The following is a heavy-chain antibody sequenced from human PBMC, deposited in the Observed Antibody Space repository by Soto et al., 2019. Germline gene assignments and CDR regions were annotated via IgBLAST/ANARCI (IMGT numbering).Heavy chain of an antibody. Sequence: SVKVSCKASGGTFSSYAISWVRQALGQGLEWMGGIIPIFGTANSSLKSRVTISVDTSKNHFSLKLRSVTAADTAVYYCARDRPLHPSYHNYGMDVWGQGITVTVSS. J-gene: IGHJ6*01. CDR3: ARDRPLHPSYHNYGMDV. V-gene: IGHV1-69*06. D-gene: IGHD2-15*01. CDR1: GGTFSSYA. CDR2: IIPIFGTA.